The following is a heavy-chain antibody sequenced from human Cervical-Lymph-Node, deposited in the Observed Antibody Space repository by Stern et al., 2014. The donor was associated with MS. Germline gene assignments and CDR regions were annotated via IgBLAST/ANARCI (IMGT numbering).Heavy chain of an antibody. V-gene: IGHV4-39*01. CDR3: ARQRAPTYSTSWYFDN. CDR1: GGSIRSDGFS. Sequence: QLQLQESGPGLVKPSETLSLSCTVSGGSIRSDGFSWGWIRQSPGKGLEXIGRMYHSGSAFYNPSLKSRVTISVDTSKNQFSLKVNSVTAADTAVYYCARQRAPTYSTSWYFDNWGQGTLVTVSS. J-gene: IGHJ4*02. CDR2: MYHSGSA. D-gene: IGHD6-13*01.